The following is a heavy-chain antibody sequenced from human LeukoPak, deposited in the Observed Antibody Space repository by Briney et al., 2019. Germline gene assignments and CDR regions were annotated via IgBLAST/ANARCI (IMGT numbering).Heavy chain of an antibody. CDR1: GDSITRGTYY. CDR2: IHTSSRV. V-gene: IGHV4-61*02. CDR3: ARDRGYGDYGDYFDS. D-gene: IGHD4-17*01. J-gene: IGHJ4*02. Sequence: SETLSLTCTVSGDSITRGTYYWNWIRQPAGKGLEWIGRIHTSSRVNYNPSLKSRVTISIDTSRNLVSLRLTSVTAADAAVYYCARDRGYGDYGDYFDSWGQGTLVSVSS.